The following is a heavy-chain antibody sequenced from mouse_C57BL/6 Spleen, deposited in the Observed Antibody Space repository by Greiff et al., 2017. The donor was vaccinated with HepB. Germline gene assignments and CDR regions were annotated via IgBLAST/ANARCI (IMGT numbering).Heavy chain of an antibody. CDR3: ARRRDGYWYFDV. J-gene: IGHJ1*03. Sequence: EVQLVESGGGLVKPGGSLKLSCAASGFTFSDYGMHWVRQAPEKGLEWVAYISSGSSTIYYADTVKGRFTISRDNAKNTLFLQMTSLRSEDTAMYYCARRRDGYWYFDVWGTGTTVTVSS. D-gene: IGHD1-1*01. CDR2: ISSGSSTI. CDR1: GFTFSDYG. V-gene: IGHV5-17*01.